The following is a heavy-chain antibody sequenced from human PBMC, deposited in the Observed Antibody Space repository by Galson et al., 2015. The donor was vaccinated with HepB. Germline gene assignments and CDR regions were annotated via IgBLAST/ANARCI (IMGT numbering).Heavy chain of an antibody. D-gene: IGHD1-26*01. Sequence: SLRLSCAASGFTFSNAWMCWVRQAPGKGLEWVGRIKSKTDGETTDYGAPVKGSFIISIDDSKNTLYLQMNSLKGEETAVYYCITDSWELRYSYWGRGTLVTVSS. V-gene: IGHV3-15*01. CDR3: ITDSWELRYSY. CDR2: IKSKTDGETT. J-gene: IGHJ4*02. CDR1: GFTFSNAW.